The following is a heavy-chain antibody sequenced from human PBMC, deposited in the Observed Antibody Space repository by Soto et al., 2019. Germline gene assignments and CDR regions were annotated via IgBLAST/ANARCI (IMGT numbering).Heavy chain of an antibody. CDR2: IVVGSGNT. V-gene: IGHV1-58*01. Sequence: SVKVSCKASGFTFTSSAVQWVRQARGQRLEWIGWIVVGSGNTNYAQKFQERVTITRDMSTRTAYMELSSLRSEDTAVYYCAADFPFSYSSRWPTPDHYFDYWGQGTLVTVSS. CDR3: AADFPFSYSSRWPTPDHYFDY. J-gene: IGHJ4*02. CDR1: GFTFTSSA. D-gene: IGHD6-13*01.